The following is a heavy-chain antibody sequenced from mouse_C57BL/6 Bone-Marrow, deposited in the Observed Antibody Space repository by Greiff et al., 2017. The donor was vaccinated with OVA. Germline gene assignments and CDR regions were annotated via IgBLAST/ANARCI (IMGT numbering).Heavy chain of an antibody. Sequence: QVQLQQPGAELVMPGASVKLSCKASGYTFTSYWMHWVKQRPGQGLEWIGEIVPSASYTNYNQKFTGKSTLTVDKSSSTAYMQLSSLTSEDSAVYYCARRLVYYYDDDYYFDYWGQGTTLTVSS. J-gene: IGHJ2*01. CDR2: IVPSASYT. V-gene: IGHV1-69*01. CDR1: GYTFTSYW. CDR3: ARRLVYYYDDDYYFDY. D-gene: IGHD2-4*01.